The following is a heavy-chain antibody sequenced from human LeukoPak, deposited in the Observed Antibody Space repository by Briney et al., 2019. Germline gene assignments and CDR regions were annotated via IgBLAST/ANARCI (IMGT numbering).Heavy chain of an antibody. CDR2: ISSDGRTT. V-gene: IGHV3-64*04. J-gene: IGHJ4*02. CDR1: AFTFSNYA. D-gene: IGHD3-3*01. CDR3: AKDKGDFWSGHHY. Sequence: GGSLRLSCSASAFTFSNYAMHWVRQAPGKGLEYVSSISSDGRTTYYADSVKGRFTISRDNSKNTLYLQMSSLRAEDTAAYYCAKDKGDFWSGHHYWGQGTLVTVSS.